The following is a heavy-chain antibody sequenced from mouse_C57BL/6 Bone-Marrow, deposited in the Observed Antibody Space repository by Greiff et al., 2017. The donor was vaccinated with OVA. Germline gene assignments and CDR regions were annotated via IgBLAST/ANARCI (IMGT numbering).Heavy chain of an antibody. CDR1: GFTFSDYG. CDR3: ARGDTYAMDY. J-gene: IGHJ4*01. V-gene: IGHV5-17*01. CDR2: ISSGSSTI. Sequence: EVQVVESGGGLVKPGGSLKLSCAASGFTFSDYGMHWVRQAPEKRLEWVAYISSGSSTIYYADTVKGRFTISRDNAKNTLFLQMTSLRSEDTAMYYCARGDTYAMDYWGQGTSVTVSS.